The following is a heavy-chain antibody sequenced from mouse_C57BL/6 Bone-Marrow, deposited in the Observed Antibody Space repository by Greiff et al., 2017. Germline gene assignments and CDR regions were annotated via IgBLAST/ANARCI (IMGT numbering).Heavy chain of an antibody. V-gene: IGHV14-4*01. D-gene: IGHD1-1*01. CDR1: GFNIKDDY. Sequence: EVQGVESGAELVRPGASVKLSCTASGFNIKDDYMHWVKQRPEQGLEWIGWIDPENGDTEYASKFQGKATITADKSSNTAYLQLSSLTSEDTAVYYCTSFITTAELNFDYWGQGTTLTVSS. CDR2: IDPENGDT. CDR3: TSFITTAELNFDY. J-gene: IGHJ2*01.